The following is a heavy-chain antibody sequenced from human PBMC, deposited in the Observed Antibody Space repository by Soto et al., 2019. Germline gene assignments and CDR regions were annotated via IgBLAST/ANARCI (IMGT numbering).Heavy chain of an antibody. CDR3: ACGGGYLVLRRGQFDY. CDR2: INHSGST. Sequence: PSETLSLTCAVYGGSFSGYYWSWIRQPPGKGLEWIGEINHSGSTNYNPSLKSRVTISVDTSKNQFSLKLSSVTAADTAVYYCACGGGYLVLRRGQFDYWGQGALVTVSS. J-gene: IGHJ4*02. V-gene: IGHV4-34*01. CDR1: GGSFSGYY. D-gene: IGHD1-7*01.